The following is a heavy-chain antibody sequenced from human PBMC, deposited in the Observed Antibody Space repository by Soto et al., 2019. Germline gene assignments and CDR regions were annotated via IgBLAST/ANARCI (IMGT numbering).Heavy chain of an antibody. CDR2: VYYRGNT. CDR1: DDSIRSSSYY. D-gene: IGHD3-22*01. CDR3: ARVDSSGSLDY. J-gene: IGHJ4*02. V-gene: IGHV4-39*01. Sequence: QLQLQESGPGLVKPSETLSLTCTVSDDSIRSSSYYWAWIRQPPGKGLEWIGNVYYRGNTYYNPSLESRVTISVDTSKKQFSLKLNSVTAADTAVYYCARVDSSGSLDYWGQGTPVTVSS.